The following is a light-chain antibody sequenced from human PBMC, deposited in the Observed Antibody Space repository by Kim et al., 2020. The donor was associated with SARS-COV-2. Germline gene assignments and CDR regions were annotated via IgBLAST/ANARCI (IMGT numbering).Light chain of an antibody. V-gene: IGLV3-1*01. CDR1: KLGDKY. CDR2: QDS. Sequence: VSPGQTASITCSGDKLGDKYACWYQQKPGQSPVLVIYQDSKRPSGIPERFSGSNSGNTATLTISGTQAMDEADYYCQAWDSSTDVVFGGGTKLTVL. CDR3: QAWDSSTDVV. J-gene: IGLJ2*01.